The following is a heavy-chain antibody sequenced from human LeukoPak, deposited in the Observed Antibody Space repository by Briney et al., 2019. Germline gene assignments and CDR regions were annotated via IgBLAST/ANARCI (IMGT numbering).Heavy chain of an antibody. CDR1: GGSISSTSDY. CDR3: VRLKVVVVGGVVDV. CDR2: IYYTGRT. V-gene: IGHV4-39*01. Sequence: SETLSLTCIVSGGSISSTSDYWGWIRQPPGKGLEWLGSIYYTGRTFNNPSLKSRVTIFVDTSKNQFSLRLSSVTAADTAVYYCVRLKVVVVGGVVDVWGQGTMVTVSS. J-gene: IGHJ3*01. D-gene: IGHD3-22*01.